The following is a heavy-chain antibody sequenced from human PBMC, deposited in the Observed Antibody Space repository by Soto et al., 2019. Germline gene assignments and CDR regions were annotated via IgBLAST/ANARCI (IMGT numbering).Heavy chain of an antibody. Sequence: SGPTLVNPTETLTLTCTFSGSSLTSPGMCVSWIRQSPGKALEWLALIERDDDDKYYSTSLKTRLTISKDTRKNQVVLTMANMEPADTATYYCARSIRGPRRFNGMDVWGQGTTVTVSS. CDR3: ARSIRGPRRFNGMDV. J-gene: IGHJ6*02. V-gene: IGHV2-70*13. CDR2: IERDDDDK. D-gene: IGHD1-20*01. CDR1: GSSLTSPGMC.